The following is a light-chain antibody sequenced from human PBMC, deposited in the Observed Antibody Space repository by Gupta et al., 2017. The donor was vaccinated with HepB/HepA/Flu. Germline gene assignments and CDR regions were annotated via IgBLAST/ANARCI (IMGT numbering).Light chain of an antibody. CDR1: GLSRYY. CDR2: GKN. CDR3: NSRDSSGDHLV. Sequence: SSQLTQDPTVSVALGQTITITFQGDGLSRYYSTWYQQKPGQAPVLVVYGKNNRPSGIPDRCSGSRSVNTASLTITGAQAEDEADYHCNSRDSSGDHLVFGAGTKVTVL. J-gene: IGLJ1*01. V-gene: IGLV3-19*01.